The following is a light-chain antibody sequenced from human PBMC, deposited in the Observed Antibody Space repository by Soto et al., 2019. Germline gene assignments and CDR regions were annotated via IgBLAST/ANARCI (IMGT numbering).Light chain of an antibody. CDR2: WAS. CDR3: QQYYSTPPT. CDR1: QTVLLSSNNKNY. Sequence: DIVMTQSPDSLALSLGERATINCKSSQTVLLSSNNKNYLAWYQQKPGQPPKLLIYWASTRESGVPDRFSGSGSWTDFTPTISSLQAEDVAVYYCQQYYSTPPTFGQGTTLEIK. J-gene: IGKJ2*01. V-gene: IGKV4-1*01.